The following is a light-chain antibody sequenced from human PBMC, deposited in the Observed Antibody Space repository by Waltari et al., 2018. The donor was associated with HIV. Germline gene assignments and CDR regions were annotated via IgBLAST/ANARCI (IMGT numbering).Light chain of an antibody. Sequence: SSDLTQPPSVSVSPGQTATLTCSGASLSKQYPSGYKQRPGQAPVLLISKDNKRPSGIPERFSGSTSGTTVTLAISRVQPDDEADYYCQSSDTSGTSVIFGGGTKLTVL. J-gene: IGLJ2*01. V-gene: IGLV3-25*03. CDR1: SLSKQY. CDR3: QSSDTSGTSVI. CDR2: KDN.